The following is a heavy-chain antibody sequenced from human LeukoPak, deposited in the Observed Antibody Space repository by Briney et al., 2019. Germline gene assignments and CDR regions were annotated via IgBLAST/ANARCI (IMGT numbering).Heavy chain of an antibody. D-gene: IGHD6-19*01. CDR3: ARRESSGRFDY. J-gene: IGHJ4*02. CDR1: GFAFSSYN. V-gene: IGHV3-21*01. Sequence: KPGGSLRLSCAASGFAFSSYNMKWVRQAPGKGLEWVSSISSSSYDINYTDSMKGRFTISRDNAKNSLYLQMNSLRVEDTAVYYCARRESSGRFDYWGQGTLVTVSS. CDR2: ISSSSYDI.